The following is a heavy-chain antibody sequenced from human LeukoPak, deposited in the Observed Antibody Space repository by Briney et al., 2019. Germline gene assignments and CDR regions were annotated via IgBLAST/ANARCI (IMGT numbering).Heavy chain of an antibody. CDR3: VRAPRDWGFDY. Sequence: AASVKVSCKASGYTFTNYDFNWVRQATGQAFEWMGWMNPNSGNTGYAQNFQGRLTMTRDTSISTAYMELSSLRSEDTAVYFCVRAPRDWGFDYWGQGTLVTVSS. D-gene: IGHD7-27*01. CDR2: MNPNSGNT. CDR1: GYTFTNYD. V-gene: IGHV1-8*01. J-gene: IGHJ4*02.